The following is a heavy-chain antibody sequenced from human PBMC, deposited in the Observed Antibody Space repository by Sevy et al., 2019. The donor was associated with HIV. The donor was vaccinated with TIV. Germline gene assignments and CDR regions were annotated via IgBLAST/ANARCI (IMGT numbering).Heavy chain of an antibody. V-gene: IGHV3-23*01. D-gene: IGHD6-13*01. CDR2: ISGSGGST. J-gene: IGHJ4*02. CDR1: GFTFSSYA. CDR3: AKSPIAAAGREIDY. Sequence: GGSLRLSCAASGFTFSSYAMSWVRQAPGKGLEWVSAISGSGGSTYYSDSEKGRFTISRDNSKNTLYMQMNSLRAEDSAVYYCAKSPIAAAGREIDYWGQGTLVTVSS.